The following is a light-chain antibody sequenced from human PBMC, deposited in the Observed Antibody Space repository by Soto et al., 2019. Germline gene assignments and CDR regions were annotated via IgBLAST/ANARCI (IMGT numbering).Light chain of an antibody. Sequence: QSVLTQPTSVSGAPGQRVTISCTGSSSNIGAGYDVHWYQQLPGTAPKLLIYGNSNRPSGVPDRFSDSKSGTSASLAITGLQAEDEADYYCQSYDSSLSGFHVVFGGGTKLTVL. CDR2: GNS. J-gene: IGLJ2*01. CDR3: QSYDSSLSGFHVV. CDR1: SSNIGAGYD. V-gene: IGLV1-40*01.